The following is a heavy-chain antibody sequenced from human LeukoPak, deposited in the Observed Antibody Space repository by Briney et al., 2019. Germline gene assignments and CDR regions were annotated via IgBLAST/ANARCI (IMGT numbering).Heavy chain of an antibody. D-gene: IGHD2-21*01. J-gene: IGHJ4*02. V-gene: IGHV4-39*01. CDR2: IYYSGKT. CDR3: ARLALKSGDHPV. Sequence: PSETLSLTCTVSGGSITTSSSSWAWIRQPPGKGLEWIGEIYYSGKTYYNPSFKSRLTISVDTSKNQFSLSLSSLTAADTAVFYCARLALKSGDHPVWGQGSLVIVSS. CDR1: GGSITTSSSS.